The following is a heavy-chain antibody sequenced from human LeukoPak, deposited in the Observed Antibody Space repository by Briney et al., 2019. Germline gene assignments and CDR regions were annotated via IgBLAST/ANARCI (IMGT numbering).Heavy chain of an antibody. CDR2: IGNSGRDT. CDR1: GFTFSSYV. D-gene: IGHD2-15*01. CDR3: ARYCGADSCYSGLDY. Sequence: GGSLRLSCAASGFTFSSYVMTWVRQAPGRGLEGVSSIGNSGRDTYYADSMKGRFTISRDNSKSTLFLHMSSLRAGDTDIYYCARYCGADSCYSGLDYWGQGALVTVSS. J-gene: IGHJ4*02. V-gene: IGHV3-23*01.